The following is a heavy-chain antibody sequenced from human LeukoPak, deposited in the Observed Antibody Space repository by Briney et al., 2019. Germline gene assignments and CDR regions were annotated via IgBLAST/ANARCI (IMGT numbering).Heavy chain of an antibody. CDR2: IFYTGST. CDR1: GVSISNYY. CDR3: ARGFYSSGWFGVDY. J-gene: IGHJ4*02. D-gene: IGHD6-19*01. Sequence: SETLSLTCTVSGVSISNYYWSWIRQPPGKGLEWIGYIFYTGSTKYNPSLESRVTMSVDSSNYQFSLKVSSVTAADTAVYYCARGFYSSGWFGVDYWGQGSLVIVSS. V-gene: IGHV4-59*01.